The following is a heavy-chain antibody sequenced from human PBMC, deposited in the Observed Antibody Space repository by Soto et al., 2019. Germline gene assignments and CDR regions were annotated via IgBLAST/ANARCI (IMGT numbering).Heavy chain of an antibody. D-gene: IGHD2-21*02. CDR3: AHSRCGGDCLRSYSSHYYFGMDV. J-gene: IGHJ6*02. CDR2: IYWDDDK. Sequence: QITLKESGPTLVKPTQTLTLTCTFSGFSLSTGGVGVGWIRQPPGKALEWLALIYWDDDKRYSPSLKSRLTVTKDNSKNQVVLKMTNMDPVDTATYYCAHSRCGGDCLRSYSSHYYFGMDVWGQGTTVTVSS. V-gene: IGHV2-5*02. CDR1: GFSLSTGGVG.